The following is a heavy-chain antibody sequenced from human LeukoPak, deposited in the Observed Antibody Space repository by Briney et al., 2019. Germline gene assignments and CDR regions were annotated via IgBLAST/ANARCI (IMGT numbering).Heavy chain of an antibody. Sequence: GGSLRLSCAASEFTFSTYLMTWVRQAPGKGLEGVANIKQDGSEKYYADSVRGRFTISRDNGKKSLYLQMNSLRVEDTAVYYCAGERPSSSWYDFWGQGTLVTVSS. V-gene: IGHV3-7*01. J-gene: IGHJ5*01. CDR3: AGERPSSSWYDF. D-gene: IGHD6-13*01. CDR1: EFTFSTYL. CDR2: IKQDGSEK.